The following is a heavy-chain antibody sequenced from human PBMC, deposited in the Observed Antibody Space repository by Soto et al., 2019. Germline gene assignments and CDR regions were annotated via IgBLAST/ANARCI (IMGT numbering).Heavy chain of an antibody. D-gene: IGHD1-26*01. V-gene: IGHV4-59*08. Sequence: SETLSLTCGVCGNAIPSYYCSLIRQPPGKGLEWIGYIYYSGSTNYNPSLKSRVTISVDTSKNQFSLKLSSVTAADTAVYYCARRYGGNLDYWGQGALVTVS. CDR2: IYYSGST. CDR1: GNAIPSYY. J-gene: IGHJ4*02. CDR3: ARRYGGNLDY.